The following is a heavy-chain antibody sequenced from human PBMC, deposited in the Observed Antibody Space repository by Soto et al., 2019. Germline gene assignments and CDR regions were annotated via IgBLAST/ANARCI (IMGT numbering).Heavy chain of an antibody. V-gene: IGHV4-31*01. CDR1: GDSVSSSSYY. J-gene: IGHJ5*02. Sequence: VPLQEAGPGLVKPSHTLSLTCTVSGDSVSSSSYYRSGLRQHPGKGLEGIGYIHYSGTTECNPSRKRPTPISVDTSQSPFPLRLRSVTAADPVVSYSASGLGYKAWRQGPVVTVPP. D-gene: IGHD1-1*01. CDR2: IHYSGTT. CDR3: ASGLGYKA.